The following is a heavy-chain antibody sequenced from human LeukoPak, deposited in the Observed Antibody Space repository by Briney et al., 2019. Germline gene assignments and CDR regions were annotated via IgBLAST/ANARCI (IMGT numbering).Heavy chain of an antibody. J-gene: IGHJ5*02. CDR2: INPNSGGT. CDR3: ARVSIVIVPAAWFDP. V-gene: IGHV1-2*02. Sequence: ASVKVSCKASGYTFTGYYMHWVRQAPGQGLEWMGWINPNSGGTNYAQKFQGRVTMTRDTSISTAYMELSRLRSDDTAVYYCARVSIVIVPAAWFDPGGQGTLVTVSS. CDR1: GYTFTGYY. D-gene: IGHD2-2*01.